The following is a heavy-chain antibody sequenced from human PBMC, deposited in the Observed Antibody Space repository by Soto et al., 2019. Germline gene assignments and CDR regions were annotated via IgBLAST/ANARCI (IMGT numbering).Heavy chain of an antibody. V-gene: IGHV3-74*01. CDR3: ARGIGYSAQDY. D-gene: IGHD1-1*01. CDR1: GFTFSNYW. J-gene: IGHJ4*02. CDR2: ISGYVSSR. Sequence: PGGSLRLSCAASGFTFSNYWMHWVRQVPGKGLVWVSRISGYVSSRSYADSVKGRFTSSRDNAKNTLYLQMNSLRAEDTAVYYCARGIGYSAQDYWGQGTLVTVSS.